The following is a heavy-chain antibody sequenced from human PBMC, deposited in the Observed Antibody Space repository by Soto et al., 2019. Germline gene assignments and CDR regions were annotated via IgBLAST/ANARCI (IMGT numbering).Heavy chain of an antibody. J-gene: IGHJ4*02. Sequence: QVQLMQSGAEVKKPGASVKVSCKASGYTFIIYGISWVRQAPGQGLEWMGWMSADNGNTNYAQNFQGRVTMTTDTYTSTAYMELRSLRSDDTAVYYCARWGYFYDSSGYPEYYFDYWGQGTLGTVSS. CDR2: MSADNGNT. D-gene: IGHD3-22*01. V-gene: IGHV1-18*01. CDR3: ARWGYFYDSSGYPEYYFDY. CDR1: GYTFIIYG.